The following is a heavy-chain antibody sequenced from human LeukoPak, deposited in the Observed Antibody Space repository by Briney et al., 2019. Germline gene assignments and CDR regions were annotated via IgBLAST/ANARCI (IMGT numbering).Heavy chain of an antibody. CDR1: GSSFTNYW. CDR2: IYPGDSDT. J-gene: IGHJ4*02. V-gene: IGHV5-51*01. CDR3: ARLPGAVVVTAIYFDY. Sequence: GESLKISCKGSGSSFTNYWVGWVRQMPGKGLEWMGIIYPGDSDTSYSPSFQGQVTISADKSISTAYLQWSSLKASDTAMYYCARLPGAVVVTAIYFDYWGQGTLVTVSS. D-gene: IGHD2-21*02.